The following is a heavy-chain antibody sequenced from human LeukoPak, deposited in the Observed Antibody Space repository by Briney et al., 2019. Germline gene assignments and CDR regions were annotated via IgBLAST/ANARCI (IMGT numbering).Heavy chain of an antibody. J-gene: IGHJ4*02. Sequence: SETLSLTCTVSGYSISSGYYWGWIRQPSGKGLEWIGTIYHSGSTYCNPSLKSRVTISVDTSKNQFSLKLSSVTAADTAVYYCARTNYNWNYVVDYWGQGTLVTVSS. CDR1: GYSISSGYY. CDR2: IYHSGST. D-gene: IGHD1-7*01. CDR3: ARTNYNWNYVVDY. V-gene: IGHV4-38-2*02.